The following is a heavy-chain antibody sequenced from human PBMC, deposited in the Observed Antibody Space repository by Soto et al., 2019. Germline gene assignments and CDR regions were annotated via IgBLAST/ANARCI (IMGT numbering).Heavy chain of an antibody. CDR2: IYHSGST. Sequence: SETLSLTCAVSGGSISSGGYSWSWIRQPPGKGLEWIGYIYHSGSTYYNPSLKSRVTISVDRSKNQFSLKLSSVTAADTAVYYCDRDKAVVPAALSYWGQGTLVTVSS. V-gene: IGHV4-30-2*01. CDR3: DRDKAVVPAALSY. CDR1: GGSISSGGYS. J-gene: IGHJ4*02. D-gene: IGHD2-2*01.